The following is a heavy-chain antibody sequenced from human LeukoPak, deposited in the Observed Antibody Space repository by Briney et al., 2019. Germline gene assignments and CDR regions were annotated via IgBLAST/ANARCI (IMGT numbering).Heavy chain of an antibody. Sequence: GGSLRLSCAASGFTFRSYAMSWVRQAPGKGLEWVANIKQDGSEKYYVDSVKGRFTISRDNAKNSLYLQMNSLRAEDTAVYYCARDILTARKRYYFDYWGQGTLVTVSS. CDR3: ARDILTARKRYYFDY. D-gene: IGHD3-9*01. CDR2: IKQDGSEK. CDR1: GFTFRSYA. V-gene: IGHV3-7*04. J-gene: IGHJ4*02.